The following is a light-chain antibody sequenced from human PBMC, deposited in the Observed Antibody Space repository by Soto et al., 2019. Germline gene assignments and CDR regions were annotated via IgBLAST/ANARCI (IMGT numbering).Light chain of an antibody. CDR2: AAS. Sequence: AIRMTQSPSSLSASTGDRVTITCRASQGISSYLAWYQQKPGKAPKLLIYAASTLQSGVPSRFSGSGSGTDFPLTISCLQYEDFATYYCQQYYSYPSITFGQGTRLEIK. V-gene: IGKV1-8*01. CDR3: QQYYSYPSIT. J-gene: IGKJ5*01. CDR1: QGISSY.